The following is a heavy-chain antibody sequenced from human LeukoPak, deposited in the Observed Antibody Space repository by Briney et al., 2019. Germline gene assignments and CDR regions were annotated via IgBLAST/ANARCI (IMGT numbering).Heavy chain of an antibody. CDR1: GYTFSNFG. J-gene: IGHJ4*02. V-gene: IGHV1-18*01. Sequence: ASVKVSCTASGYTFSNFGINWVRQAPGQGLEWMGWISGNNDNPNYGQKFQGRVTMTTDSSTSIAYMELRSLTSDDTAVYYCARDGTSTDDYWGQGTLVTLSS. CDR3: ARDGTSTDDY. CDR2: ISGNNDNP. D-gene: IGHD1-26*01.